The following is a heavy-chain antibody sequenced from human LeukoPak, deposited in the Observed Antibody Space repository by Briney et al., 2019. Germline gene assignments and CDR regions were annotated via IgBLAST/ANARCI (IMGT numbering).Heavy chain of an antibody. CDR1: GFTFSTYT. Sequence: GGSLRLSCAASGFTFSTYTMNWVRQAPGKGLEWVSSITSSGNYKYYGDPVKGRFTISRDNSRNTLYLQMNSLRAEDAALYYCATRPASETYFAVFDYWGLGTLVTVSS. D-gene: IGHD1-26*01. J-gene: IGHJ4*02. CDR2: ITSSGNYK. CDR3: ATRPASETYFAVFDY. V-gene: IGHV3-21*04.